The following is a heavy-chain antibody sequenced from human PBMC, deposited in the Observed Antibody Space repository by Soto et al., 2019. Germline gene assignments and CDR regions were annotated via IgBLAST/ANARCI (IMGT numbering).Heavy chain of an antibody. CDR1: GFTFSSYS. J-gene: IGHJ6*02. D-gene: IGHD6-6*01. CDR2: ISSSSSYI. CDR3: AREPYSSSQYYGMDV. Sequence: GGSLRLSCAASGFTFSSYSMNWVRQAPGKGLEWVSSISSSSSYIYYADSVKGRFTISRDNAKNSLYLQMNSLRAEDTAVYYCAREPYSSSQYYGMDVWGQGTTVTVSS. V-gene: IGHV3-21*01.